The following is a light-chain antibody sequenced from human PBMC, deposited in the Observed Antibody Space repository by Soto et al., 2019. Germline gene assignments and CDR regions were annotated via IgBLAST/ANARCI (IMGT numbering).Light chain of an antibody. CDR3: QQRSNLLT. V-gene: IGKV3-11*01. CDR1: QSVSSY. J-gene: IGKJ4*01. Sequence: EIVLTQSPATLSLSPGERATLSCRASQSVSSYLDWYQQKSGQAPRLLIYDASNRATGIPARFSGSGSGTDFTLTISRLEPEDFAVYYCQQRSNLLTFGGGTKVEIK. CDR2: DAS.